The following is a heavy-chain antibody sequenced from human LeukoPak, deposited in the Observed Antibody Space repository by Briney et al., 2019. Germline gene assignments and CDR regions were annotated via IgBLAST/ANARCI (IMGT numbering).Heavy chain of an antibody. V-gene: IGHV4-59*01. CDR2: IYYSGST. D-gene: IGHD2-8*01. CDR1: GGSISSYY. CDR3: ARGGPYCTNGVCHYFDY. Sequence: PSETLSLTCTVSGGSISSYYWSWIRRPPGKGLEWIGYIYYSGSTNYNPSLKSRVTISVDTSKNQFSLKLSSVTAADTAVYYCARGGPYCTNGVCHYFDYWGQGTLVTVSS. J-gene: IGHJ4*02.